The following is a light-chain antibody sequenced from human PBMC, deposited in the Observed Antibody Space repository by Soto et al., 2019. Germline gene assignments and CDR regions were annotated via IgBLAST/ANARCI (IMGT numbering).Light chain of an antibody. Sequence: DIVMTQSPATLSVSPGERATLSCRASQNINRNLAWYQQKPGQAPGLLISGASARASGIPARFSGSGSGTEFTCTISSLQSGDFAIYYCQQYNNWPLTFGQGTKVEI. V-gene: IGKV3-15*01. CDR2: GAS. CDR1: QNINRN. J-gene: IGKJ1*01. CDR3: QQYNNWPLT.